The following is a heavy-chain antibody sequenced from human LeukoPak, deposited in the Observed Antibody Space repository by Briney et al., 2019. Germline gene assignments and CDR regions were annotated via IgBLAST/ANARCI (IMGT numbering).Heavy chain of an antibody. V-gene: IGHV4-39*01. CDR2: IYYSGST. CDR1: GDSISSSSYY. J-gene: IGHJ4*02. CDR3: ARHPFSTPFDY. Sequence: PSETLSLTCTVSGDSISSSSYYWGWIRQPPGKGLEWIGSIYYSGSTYYNPSLKSRVTISVDTSKNQFSLKLSSVTAADTAVYYCARHPFSTPFDYWGRGTLVTVSS.